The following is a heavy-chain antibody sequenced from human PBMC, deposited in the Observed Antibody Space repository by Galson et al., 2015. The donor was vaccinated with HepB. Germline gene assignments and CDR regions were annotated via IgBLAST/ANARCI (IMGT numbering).Heavy chain of an antibody. CDR1: GYTFINYG. D-gene: IGHD6-13*01. V-gene: IGHV1-18*04. CDR3: ARLGAGYSGPLDFDY. Sequence: SVKVSCKASGYTFINYGFSWLRQVPGQGLEWMGWIHVKNGNRHFAQRLQGRVTISADESTSTGYMELTSLRSEDTAIYYCARLGAGYSGPLDFDYWGQGSLVTVSS. CDR2: IHVKNGNR. J-gene: IGHJ4*02.